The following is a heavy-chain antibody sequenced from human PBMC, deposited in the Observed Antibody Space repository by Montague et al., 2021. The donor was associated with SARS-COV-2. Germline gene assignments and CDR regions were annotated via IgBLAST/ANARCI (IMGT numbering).Heavy chain of an antibody. Sequence: SETLSLTCTVSGGSIDSYYWSWLRQPPGKGLEWIGYIYYGGTTNYNPSLESRVTMSVDTSKNRFSLNLSSVTAADTAMYYCARELQYNWFDPWGQGTLVTVSS. CDR2: IYYGGTT. CDR1: GGSIDSYY. V-gene: IGHV4-59*01. J-gene: IGHJ5*02. D-gene: IGHD2-21*02. CDR3: ARELQYNWFDP.